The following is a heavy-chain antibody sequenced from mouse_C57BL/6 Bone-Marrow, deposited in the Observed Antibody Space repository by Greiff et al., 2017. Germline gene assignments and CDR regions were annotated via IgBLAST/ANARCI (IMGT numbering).Heavy chain of an antibody. Sequence: QVQLLQPGAELVKPGASVKLSCKASGYTFTSYWMHWVKQSPGQGLEWIGMIHPNSGSTNYKEKFKSKATLTVDKSSSTACMQLSSLTSEDSAVYCCAVLVFAYWGQGTLVTVSA. CDR2: IHPNSGST. J-gene: IGHJ3*01. CDR1: GYTFTSYW. CDR3: AVLVFAY. V-gene: IGHV1-64*01. D-gene: IGHD2-12*01.